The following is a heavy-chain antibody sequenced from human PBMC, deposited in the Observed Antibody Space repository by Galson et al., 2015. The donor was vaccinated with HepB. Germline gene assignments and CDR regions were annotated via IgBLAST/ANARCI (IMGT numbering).Heavy chain of an antibody. CDR3: ARVQQLVPYYYYYYYMDV. V-gene: IGHV1-58*02. CDR2: IVVGSGNT. D-gene: IGHD6-6*01. CDR1: GFTFTSSA. Sequence: SVKVSCKASGFTFTSSAMQWVRQARGQRLEWIGWIVVGSGNTNYAQKFQERVTITRDMSTSTAYMELSSLRSEDTAVYYCARVQQLVPYYYYYYYMDVWGKGTTVTVSS. J-gene: IGHJ6*03.